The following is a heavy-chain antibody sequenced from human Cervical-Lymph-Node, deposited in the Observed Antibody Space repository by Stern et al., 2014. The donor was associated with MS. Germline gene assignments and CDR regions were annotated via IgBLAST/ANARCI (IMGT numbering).Heavy chain of an antibody. Sequence: QVQLVQSGAEVKKPGSSVKVSCKASGGTFSSYAISWVRQAPGQGLEWMGRIIPILGIANYAQKFQGRVTITADKSTSTAYMELSSLRSEDTAVYYCARLNCSGGSCYNYYYGMDVWGQGTTVTVSS. V-gene: IGHV1-69*09. J-gene: IGHJ6*02. CDR3: ARLNCSGGSCYNYYYGMDV. D-gene: IGHD2-15*01. CDR2: IIPILGIA. CDR1: GGTFSSYA.